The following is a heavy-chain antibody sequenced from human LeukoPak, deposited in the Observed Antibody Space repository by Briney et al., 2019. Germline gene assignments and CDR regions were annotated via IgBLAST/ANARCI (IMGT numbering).Heavy chain of an antibody. CDR1: GGSINSYY. V-gene: IGHV4-59*01. D-gene: IGHD2-15*01. CDR2: IYYSGST. Sequence: PSETLSLTCTVSGGSINSYYWGWIRQPPGKGLEWIGYIYYSGSTNYNPSLKSRVTISVDTSKNQFSLKLTSVTAADTAVYHCARDTTYYSGGSCYYHAFDIWGQGTMVTVSS. CDR3: ARDTTYYSGGSCYYHAFDI. J-gene: IGHJ3*02.